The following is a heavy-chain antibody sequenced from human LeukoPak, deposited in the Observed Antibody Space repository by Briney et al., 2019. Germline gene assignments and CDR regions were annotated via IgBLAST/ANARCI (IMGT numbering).Heavy chain of an antibody. V-gene: IGHV4-38-2*02. CDR3: ARAPVNTMVRGVTFDY. Sequence: LETLSLTCTVSGYSISSGYCWGWIRQPPGKGLEWIGSINHSGSTYYNSSLKSRVSISVDTSKNHFSLRLSSVTAADTAVYYCARAPVNTMVRGVTFDYWGQGTLVTVSS. CDR1: GYSISSGYC. CDR2: INHSGST. J-gene: IGHJ4*02. D-gene: IGHD3-10*01.